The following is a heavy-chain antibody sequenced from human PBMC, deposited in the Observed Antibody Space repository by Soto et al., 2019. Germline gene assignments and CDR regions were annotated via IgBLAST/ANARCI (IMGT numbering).Heavy chain of an antibody. CDR3: ARDPRSITGTTSAEDFQF. CDR1: GGTFSGYA. J-gene: IGHJ1*01. CDR2: IIPIFGIT. V-gene: IGHV1-69*01. Sequence: QAHLMQSGAEVKKPGSSVKVSCKASGGTFSGYAISWVRQRPGRGLEWMGGIIPIFGITTYAEKFQGRINLAADESTGTAFMDLRSLISEDRAVYYGARDPRSITGTTSAEDFQFWGPGTLVSVSS. D-gene: IGHD1-20*01.